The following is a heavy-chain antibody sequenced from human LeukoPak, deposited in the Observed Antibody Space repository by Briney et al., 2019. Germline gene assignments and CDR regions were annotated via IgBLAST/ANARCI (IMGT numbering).Heavy chain of an antibody. D-gene: IGHD6-6*01. CDR2: INHSGST. V-gene: IGHV4-34*01. Sequence: SETLSLTCAVYGGSFSGFYWSWIRQPPGKGLEWIGEINHSGSTNYNPSLKSRVTISVDTSKNQFSLKLSSVTAADTAVYYCARTRAARPPAFDIWGQGTMVTVSS. CDR3: ARTRAARPPAFDI. CDR1: GGSFSGFY. J-gene: IGHJ3*02.